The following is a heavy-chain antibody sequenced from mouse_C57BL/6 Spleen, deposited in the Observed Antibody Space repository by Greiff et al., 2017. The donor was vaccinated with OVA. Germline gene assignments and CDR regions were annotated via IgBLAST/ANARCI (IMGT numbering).Heavy chain of an antibody. J-gene: IGHJ4*01. CDR2: INPSNGGT. CDR3: ARFTVYYGYDVGDYYAMDY. Sequence: QVQLQQSGTELVKPGASVKLSCKASGYTFTSYWMHWVKQRPGQGLEWIGNINPSNGGTNYNEKFKSKATLTVDKSSSTAYMQLSSLTSEDSAVYYCARFTVYYGYDVGDYYAMDYWGQGTSVTVSS. V-gene: IGHV1-53*01. CDR1: GYTFTSYW. D-gene: IGHD2-2*01.